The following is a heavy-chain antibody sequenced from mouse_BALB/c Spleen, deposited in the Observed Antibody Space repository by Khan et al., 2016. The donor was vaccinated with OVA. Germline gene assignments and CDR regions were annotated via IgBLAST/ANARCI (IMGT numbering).Heavy chain of an antibody. Sequence: VQLKLSGPELVKPGASVKISCKASGYSFTGYYIHWVKQCLGKSLEWIGRVNPNNGGTSHNQKFKGKAILIVDKSSNTAYMALRSLASDDAAVYSCAIYHGYFDVWGEGTTVTVSS. D-gene: IGHD1-1*01. CDR3: AIYHGYFDV. V-gene: IGHV1-18*01. CDR2: VNPNNGGT. J-gene: IGHJ1*01. CDR1: GYSFTGYY.